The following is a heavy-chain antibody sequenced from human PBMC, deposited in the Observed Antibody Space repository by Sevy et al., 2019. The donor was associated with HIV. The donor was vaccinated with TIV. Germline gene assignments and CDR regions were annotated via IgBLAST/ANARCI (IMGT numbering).Heavy chain of an antibody. J-gene: IGHJ6*02. CDR1: GFPFSMYW. CDR3: AREGSIFGVVPNYGMDV. Sequence: GGSLRLSCAASGFPFSMYWMYWVRQAPGKGLEWVATMNQDGGTKYYVDSVKGRFTISRDNAKNSLYLQMNSLRAEDTAVYYCAREGSIFGVVPNYGMDVWGQGTTVTVSS. D-gene: IGHD3-3*01. V-gene: IGHV3-7*01. CDR2: MNQDGGTK.